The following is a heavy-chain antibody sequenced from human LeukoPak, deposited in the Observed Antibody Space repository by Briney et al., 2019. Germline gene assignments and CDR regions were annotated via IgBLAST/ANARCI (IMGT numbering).Heavy chain of an antibody. CDR3: AKDSTSGELN. CDR1: GFTVSNNY. Sequence: GGSLRLSCAASGFTVSNNYMSWVRQAPGKGLEWVSVIYSGDNTYYVESVKGRFTISRDNSKNTLYLQMNSLRAEDTAVYYCAKDSTSGELNWGQGTLVTVSS. CDR2: IYSGDNT. D-gene: IGHD3-10*01. J-gene: IGHJ4*02. V-gene: IGHV3-66*02.